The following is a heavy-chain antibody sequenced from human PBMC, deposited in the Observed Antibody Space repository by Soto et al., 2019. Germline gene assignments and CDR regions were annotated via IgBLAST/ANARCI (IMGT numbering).Heavy chain of an antibody. D-gene: IGHD6-13*01. J-gene: IGHJ6*02. CDR1: GGTFSNYA. CDR3: ARVVGLNVGLAARYNYYAMDV. V-gene: IGHV1-69*01. Sequence: QVQLMQSGTEVKKPGSSVKVSCKASGGTFSNYAINWVRQAPGQGLEWMGGIVPLFGSANYAQKFQGRVTITADESTTTAYMELSSLTSEDTAVYYCARVVGLNVGLAARYNYYAMDVWGQGTMATVSS. CDR2: IVPLFGSA.